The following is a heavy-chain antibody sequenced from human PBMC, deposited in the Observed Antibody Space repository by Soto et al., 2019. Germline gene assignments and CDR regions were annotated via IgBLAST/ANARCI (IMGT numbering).Heavy chain of an antibody. D-gene: IGHD5-12*01. CDR2: IYHSGTT. V-gene: IGHV4-38-2*02. CDR3: ARVPVEMATIGYYYSYGVDV. CDR1: GYSISNNYH. Sequence: SETLSLTCTVSGYSISNNYHWAWIRRAPGRGLEWIGSIYHSGTTYYNPSLRSRVTISVDTSKNQFPLKLSSVTAADTALYYCARVPVEMATIGYYYSYGVDVWGQGTTVTVSS. J-gene: IGHJ6*02.